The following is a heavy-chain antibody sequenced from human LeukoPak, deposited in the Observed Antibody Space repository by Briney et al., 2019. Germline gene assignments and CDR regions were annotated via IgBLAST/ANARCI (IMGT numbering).Heavy chain of an antibody. Sequence: GGSLRLSCAASGFTFSSYAMNWVRQAPGKGLEWVSAISGSGGSTYYADSVKGRFTISRDNSKNTLYLQMNSLRAEDTAVYYCAKYRANIVVVVAATLGYWGQGTLVTVSS. J-gene: IGHJ4*02. CDR1: GFTFSSYA. CDR2: ISGSGGST. V-gene: IGHV3-23*01. D-gene: IGHD2-15*01. CDR3: AKYRANIVVVVAATLGY.